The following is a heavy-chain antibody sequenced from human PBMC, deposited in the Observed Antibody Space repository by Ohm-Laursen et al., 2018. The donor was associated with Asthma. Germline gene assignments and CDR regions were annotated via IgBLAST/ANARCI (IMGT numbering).Heavy chain of an antibody. CDR3: ARFGRDYRSHGLDV. V-gene: IGHV3-7*05. CDR2: IKEDGSET. CDR1: GLSLSNYW. J-gene: IGHJ6*02. Sequence: SLRLSCAASGLSLSNYWMTWVRQAPGKGPEWVAHIKEDGSETSYLDSLKGRITIPRDNAKNSLYLQMNSLRAEDTAVYYCARFGRDYRSHGLDVWGQGTTVTVSS. D-gene: IGHD4-11*01.